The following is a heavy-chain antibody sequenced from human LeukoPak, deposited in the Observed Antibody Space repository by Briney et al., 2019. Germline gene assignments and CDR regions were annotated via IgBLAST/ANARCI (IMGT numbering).Heavy chain of an antibody. Sequence: GESLKISCVVSGFTFSSYGMHWVRQAPGKGLEWVAVISYDGSKKSYADSVKGRFTISRDNAKNSLYLQMNSLRAEDTAVYYCARISGAAVQHFDYWGQGTRVTVSS. J-gene: IGHJ4*02. CDR3: ARISGAAVQHFDY. CDR1: GFTFSSYG. V-gene: IGHV3-30*03. CDR2: ISYDGSKK. D-gene: IGHD6-13*01.